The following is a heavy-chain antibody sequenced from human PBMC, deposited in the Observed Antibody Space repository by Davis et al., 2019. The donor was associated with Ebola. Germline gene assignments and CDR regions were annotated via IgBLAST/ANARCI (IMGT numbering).Heavy chain of an antibody. CDR3: ARDGYNEYYGMDV. D-gene: IGHD5-24*01. CDR2: ISVGTKTT. J-gene: IGHJ6*02. Sequence: PGGSLRLSCAASGFTFSGSSMNWVRQAPGKGLEWVAHISVGTKTTHYADSVKGRFTISRDNVKNSLYLQMNSLTDEDTAVYYCARDGYNEYYGMDVWGQGTTVTVSS. V-gene: IGHV3-48*02. CDR1: GFTFSGSS.